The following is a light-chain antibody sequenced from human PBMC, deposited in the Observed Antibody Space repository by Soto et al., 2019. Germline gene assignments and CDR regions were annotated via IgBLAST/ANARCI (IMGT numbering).Light chain of an antibody. Sequence: EIVMTQPPATLSVSPGERATLSCRASQSVSNNLAWYQQKPGQAPRLLIYGPSTRATGIPARFSGSGSGIELTLTFVSLESEDVAVYSCQQYNNRPQWRVDQGTKMEIK. V-gene: IGKV3-15*01. CDR2: GPS. J-gene: IGKJ1*01. CDR1: QSVSNN. CDR3: QQYNNRPQWR.